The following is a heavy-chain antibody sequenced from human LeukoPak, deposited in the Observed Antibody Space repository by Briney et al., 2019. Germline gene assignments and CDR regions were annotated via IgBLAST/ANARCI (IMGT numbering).Heavy chain of an antibody. CDR2: INPDGSRT. Sequence: GGSLRLSCAASGFTFSAYWMHWVRRAPGKGLVWVSRINPDGSRTTYADSVKGRFTISRDNAKNTVYLQMNSLRAEDTAVYYCARVLSGSWDWFDPWGQGTLVTVSS. CDR3: ARVLSGSWDWFDP. J-gene: IGHJ5*02. CDR1: GFTFSAYW. D-gene: IGHD6-6*01. V-gene: IGHV3-74*03.